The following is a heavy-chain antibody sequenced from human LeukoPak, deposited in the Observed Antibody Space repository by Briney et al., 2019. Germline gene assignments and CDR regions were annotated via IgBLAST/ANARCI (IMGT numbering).Heavy chain of an antibody. D-gene: IGHD7-27*01. CDR2: IYYSGST. CDR3: ARHHLGIALFDY. Sequence: SETLSLTCTVSGGSISSSSYYWGWIRQPPGKGLEWIGSIYYSGSTYYSPSLKSRVTISVDTSKNQFSLKLSSVTAADTAVYYCARHHLGIALFDYWGQGTLVTVSS. V-gene: IGHV4-39*01. CDR1: GGSISSSSYY. J-gene: IGHJ4*02.